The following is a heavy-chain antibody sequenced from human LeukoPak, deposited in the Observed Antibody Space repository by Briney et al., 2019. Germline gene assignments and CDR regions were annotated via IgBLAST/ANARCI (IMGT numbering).Heavy chain of an antibody. J-gene: IGHJ4*02. CDR1: GYTFTSYY. CDR2: INPSGGST. CDR3: ARSIAVAGLGY. Sequence: ASVKVSCKASGYTFTSYYMHWVRQAPGQGLEWVGIINPSGGSTSYAQKFQGRVTMTRDTSTSTVYMELSSLRSEDTAVYYCARSIAVAGLGYWGQGTLVTVSS. D-gene: IGHD6-19*01. V-gene: IGHV1-46*01.